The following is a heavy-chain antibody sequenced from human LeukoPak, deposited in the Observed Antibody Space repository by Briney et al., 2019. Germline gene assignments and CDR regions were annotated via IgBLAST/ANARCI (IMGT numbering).Heavy chain of an antibody. CDR1: GFTFSSYA. J-gene: IGHJ4*02. CDR3: AKMRYYYDNSGYYHFDS. D-gene: IGHD3-22*01. CDR2: ISGSGSKT. V-gene: IGHV3-23*01. Sequence: GGSLRLSCAASGFTFSSYAMSWVRQAPGKGLEWVSAISGSGSKTYYADSVKGRFTLSRDNSKKTLYLQMNSLRAEDTAVYYCAKMRYYYDNSGYYHFDSWGQGTLVTVSS.